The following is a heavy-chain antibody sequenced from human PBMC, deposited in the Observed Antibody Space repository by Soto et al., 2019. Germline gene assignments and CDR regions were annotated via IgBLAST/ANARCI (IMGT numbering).Heavy chain of an antibody. CDR3: ARAVGTGFSYYYGMDV. V-gene: IGHV5-51*01. J-gene: IGHJ6*02. Sequence: GESLKISCKASGNSFSSYWIAWVRQVPGKGLEWMGIISAGDSDTRYSPSFQGQVTISADKSISTAYLQWSSLKASDTAMYYCARAVGTGFSYYYGMDVWGQGTTVTVSS. D-gene: IGHD6-13*01. CDR2: ISAGDSDT. CDR1: GNSFSSYW.